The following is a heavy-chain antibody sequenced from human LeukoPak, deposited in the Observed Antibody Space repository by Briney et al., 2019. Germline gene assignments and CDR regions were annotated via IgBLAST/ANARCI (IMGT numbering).Heavy chain of an antibody. CDR3: AATPTIAAAGIIGIDY. CDR1: GGSFSSGSYY. D-gene: IGHD6-13*01. Sequence: SETLSLTCTVSGGSFSSGSYYWSWIRQPAGKGLEWIGRIETSGTTNYNPSLKSRVTISVDTSKNQFSLKLSSVTAADTAVYYCAATPTIAAAGIIGIDYWGQGTLVTVSS. J-gene: IGHJ4*02. V-gene: IGHV4-61*02. CDR2: IETSGTT.